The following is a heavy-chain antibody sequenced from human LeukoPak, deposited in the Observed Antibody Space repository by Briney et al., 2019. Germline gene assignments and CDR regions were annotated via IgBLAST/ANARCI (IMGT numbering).Heavy chain of an antibody. V-gene: IGHV4-39*01. Sequence: SETLSLTCTVSGGSISSSSYYWGWIRQPPGQGLEWIGSIYYSGSTYYNPSLKSRVTISVDTSKNQFSLKLSSVTAADTAVYYCARRSWGDIVVVVAAFGAFDIWGQGTMVTVSS. D-gene: IGHD2-15*01. CDR1: GGSISSSSYY. CDR2: IYYSGST. CDR3: ARRSWGDIVVVVAAFGAFDI. J-gene: IGHJ3*02.